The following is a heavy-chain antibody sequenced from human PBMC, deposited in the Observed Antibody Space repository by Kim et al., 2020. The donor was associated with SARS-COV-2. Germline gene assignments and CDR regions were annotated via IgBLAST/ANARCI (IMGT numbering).Heavy chain of an antibody. J-gene: IGHJ6*02. CDR3: AKVHRRGYYYYGMDV. Sequence: GGSLRLSCAASGFTFSSYGMHWVRQAPGKGLEWVAVISYYGSNKYYADSVKGRFTISRDNSKNTLYLQMNSLRAEDTAVYYCAKVHRRGYYYYGMDVWGQGTTVTVSS. V-gene: IGHV3-30*18. D-gene: IGHD3-10*01. CDR2: ISYYGSNK. CDR1: GFTFSSYG.